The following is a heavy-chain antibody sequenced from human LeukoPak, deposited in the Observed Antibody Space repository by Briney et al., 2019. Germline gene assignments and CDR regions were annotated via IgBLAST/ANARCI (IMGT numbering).Heavy chain of an antibody. CDR3: ARATRPYYFDY. V-gene: IGHV4-59*08. CDR1: GGSISSYY. J-gene: IGHJ4*02. CDR2: IYYSGST. Sequence: SETLSLACTVSGGSISSYYWSWIRQPPGKGLEWIGYIYYSGSTNYNPSLKSRVTISVDTSKNQFSLKLSSVTAADTAVYYCARATRPYYFDYWGQGTLVTVSS.